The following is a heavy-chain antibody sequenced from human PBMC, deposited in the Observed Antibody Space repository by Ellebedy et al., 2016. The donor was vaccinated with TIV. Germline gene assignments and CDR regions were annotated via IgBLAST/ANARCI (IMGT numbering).Heavy chain of an antibody. V-gene: IGHV3-23*01. J-gene: IGHJ6*02. CDR2: ISGSGGST. Sequence: GGSLRLXCAASGFTFSSYAMSWVRQAPGKGLEWVSAISGSGGSTYYADSVKGRFTISRDNSKNTLYLQMNSLRAEDTAVYYCARSVPYCSSTSCYGRYYGMDVWGQGTTVTVSS. CDR3: ARSVPYCSSTSCYGRYYGMDV. CDR1: GFTFSSYA. D-gene: IGHD2-2*01.